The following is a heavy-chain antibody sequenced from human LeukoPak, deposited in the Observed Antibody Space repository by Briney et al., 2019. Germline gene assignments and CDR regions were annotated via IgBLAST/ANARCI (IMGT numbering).Heavy chain of an antibody. V-gene: IGHV4-59*01. CDR2: IYYSGST. J-gene: IGHJ2*01. Sequence: KPSETLSLTCTVSGGSISSYYWSWIRQPPGKGLEWIGYIYYSGSTNYNPSLKSRVTISVDTSKNQFSLKLSSVTAADTAVYYCARVFTTVVTPYWYFDLWGRGTLVTVSS. CDR1: GGSISSYY. D-gene: IGHD4-23*01. CDR3: ARVFTTVVTPYWYFDL.